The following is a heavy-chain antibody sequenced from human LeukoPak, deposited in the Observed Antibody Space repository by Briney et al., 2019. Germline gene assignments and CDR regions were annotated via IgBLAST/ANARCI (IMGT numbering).Heavy chain of an antibody. D-gene: IGHD1-26*01. CDR3: ARWIGSCGSDY. J-gene: IGHJ4*02. Sequence: SGGSLRLSCAASGFTFSSYSMNWVRRAPGKGLEWVSSISSSSSYIYYADSVKGRFTISRDNAKNSLYLQMNSLRAEDTAVYYCARWIGSCGSDYWGQGTLVTVSS. CDR1: GFTFSSYS. V-gene: IGHV3-21*01. CDR2: ISSSSSYI.